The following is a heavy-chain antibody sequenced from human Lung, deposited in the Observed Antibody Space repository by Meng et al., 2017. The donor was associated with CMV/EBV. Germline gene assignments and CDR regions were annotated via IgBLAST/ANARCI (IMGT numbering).Heavy chain of an antibody. V-gene: IGHV1-2*02. CDR2: VSPKTGDT. Sequence: QVPPVEAGAEVKSPGASVKVSCKSSIRTFNGYDIHWVRQAPGQGLEWMGSVSPKTGDTNFAQKFHGRVTLTRDTSINTAYLGLNRLTSDDTAVYYCARTLAGPFDSWGQGTLVTVSS. CDR1: IRTFNGYD. J-gene: IGHJ4*02. CDR3: ARTLAGPFDS. D-gene: IGHD2/OR15-2a*01.